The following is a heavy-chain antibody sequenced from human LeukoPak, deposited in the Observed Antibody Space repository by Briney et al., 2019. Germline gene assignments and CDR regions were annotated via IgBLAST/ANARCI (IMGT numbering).Heavy chain of an antibody. CDR3: ARDLKQGGQNYYYGMDV. CDR2: MSSSGSTI. D-gene: IGHD3-16*01. CDR1: GFTFSNWE. Sequence: GGSLRLSCEASGFTFSNWEMNWVRQPPVNRQEWVSDMSSSGSTIFYADSVKGRFTISRDNAKNSLYLQMNSLRAEDTAVYYCARDLKQGGQNYYYGMDVWGQGTTVTVSS. V-gene: IGHV3-48*03. J-gene: IGHJ6*02.